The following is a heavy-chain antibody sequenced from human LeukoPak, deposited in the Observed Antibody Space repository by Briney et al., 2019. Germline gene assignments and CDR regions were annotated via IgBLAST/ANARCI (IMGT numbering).Heavy chain of an antibody. CDR2: ISWNSETI. V-gene: IGHV3-9*01. J-gene: IGHJ4*02. CDR1: GFTFSSYG. D-gene: IGHD5-12*01. Sequence: GGTLRLSCAASGFTFSSYGMSWVRQAPGKGLEWVSGISWNSETIGYADSVKGRFTISRDNAKNSLYLQMNSLRAEDTALYYCATNGGGDSGYGNFDYWGQGTLVTVSS. CDR3: ATNGGGDSGYGNFDY.